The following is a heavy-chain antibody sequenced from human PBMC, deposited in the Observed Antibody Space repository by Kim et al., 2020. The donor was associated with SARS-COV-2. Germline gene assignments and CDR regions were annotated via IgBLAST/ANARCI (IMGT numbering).Heavy chain of an antibody. CDR1: GYSFTSYW. CDR2: IYPGDSDT. V-gene: IGHV5-51*01. CDR3: ASTPYYYDSSGPLWGFDY. Sequence: GASLKISCKGSGYSFTSYWIGWVRQMPGKGLEWMGIIYPGDSDTRYSPFFQGQVTISADKSISTAYLQWSSLKASDTAMYYCASTPYYYDSSGPLWGFDYWGQGTLVTVSS. D-gene: IGHD3-22*01. J-gene: IGHJ4*02.